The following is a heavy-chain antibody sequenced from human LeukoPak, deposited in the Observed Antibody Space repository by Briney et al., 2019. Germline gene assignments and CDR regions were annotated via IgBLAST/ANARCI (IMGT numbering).Heavy chain of an antibody. CDR3: ARVRSYGYFDL. V-gene: IGHV4-30-2*01. CDR2: IYYSGST. CDR1: GGSISSGGYS. Sequence: PSQTLSLACAVSGGSISSGGYSWSWIRQPPGKGLEWIGYIYYSGSTYYNPSLKSRVTISVDRSKNQFSLKLSSVTAADTAVYYCARVRSYGYFDLWGRGTLVTVSS. J-gene: IGHJ2*01.